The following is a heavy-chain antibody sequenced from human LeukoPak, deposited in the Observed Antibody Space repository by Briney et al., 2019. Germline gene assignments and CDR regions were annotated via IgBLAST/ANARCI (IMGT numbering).Heavy chain of an antibody. V-gene: IGHV3-9*01. D-gene: IGHD1-1*01. CDR3: AKPRAMTTGVGRYFDL. J-gene: IGHJ2*01. CDR1: GFTFADYA. Sequence: GRSLRLSYAASGFTFADYAMHWVRQAPGKGLEWFSGISWNSGSIGYADSVKGRFTISRDNSKNTLYLQMNSLRAEDTATYYCAKPRAMTTGVGRYFDLWGRGTLVTVSS. CDR2: ISWNSGSI.